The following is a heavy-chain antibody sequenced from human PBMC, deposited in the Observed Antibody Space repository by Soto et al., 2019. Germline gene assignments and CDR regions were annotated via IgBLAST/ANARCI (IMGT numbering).Heavy chain of an antibody. J-gene: IGHJ5*02. D-gene: IGHD2-8*02. CDR1: GGTFSSYL. V-gene: IGHV1-69*01. CDR2: IIPVSGTA. Sequence: QVHLEQSGAEVKKPGSSGKVACKFSGGTFSSYLIIWVRQATGQGLDWMGGIIPVSGTANYAQKFHGRVTISADAATNTAYMELSSVRFDDTAVYYCATVDRSVALVGWFDPWGQGTLVTVSS. CDR3: ATVDRSVALVGWFDP.